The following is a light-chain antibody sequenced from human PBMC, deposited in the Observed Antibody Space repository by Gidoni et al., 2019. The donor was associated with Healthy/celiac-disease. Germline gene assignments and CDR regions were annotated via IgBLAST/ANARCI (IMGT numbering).Light chain of an antibody. J-gene: IGKJ5*01. CDR2: GAS. CDR1: QSVSNSY. Sequence: ELVLSQSPGTLSWSPGERATLSCRASQSVSNSYLAGYQQKPGQAPRLLIYGASSRATGIPDRFSGRGSGTDFTLTISRLEPEDFAVYYCQQYGSSPRTFGQGTRLEIK. V-gene: IGKV3-20*01. CDR3: QQYGSSPRT.